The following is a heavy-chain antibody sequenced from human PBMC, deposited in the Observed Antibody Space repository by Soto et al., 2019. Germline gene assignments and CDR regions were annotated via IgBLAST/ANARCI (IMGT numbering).Heavy chain of an antibody. J-gene: IGHJ5*02. CDR3: AKDVSSRRWFDP. D-gene: IGHD3-16*01. CDR1: GASIRSYH. Sequence: QVQLQESGPGLVKPSETLSLTCAVSGASIRSYHWSWIRQRAGKGLEWIGRMQHTGNTNYNPSLKSRVTLAVGTSKNQIALKMTSVPPADPGVYFCAKDVSSRRWFDPWGQGILVIVSS. V-gene: IGHV4-4*07. CDR2: MQHTGNT.